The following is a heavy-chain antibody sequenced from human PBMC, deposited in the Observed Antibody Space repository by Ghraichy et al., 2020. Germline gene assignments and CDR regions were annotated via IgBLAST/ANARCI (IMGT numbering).Heavy chain of an antibody. D-gene: IGHD3-3*01. CDR3: AKDGGFLGSEEYYFDY. CDR2: ISGSGGST. CDR1: GFTFSSYA. V-gene: IGHV3-23*01. J-gene: IGHJ4*02. Sequence: GGSLRLSCAASGFTFSSYAMSWVRQAPGKGLEWVSAISGSGGSTYYADSVKGRFTISRDNSKNTLYLQMNSLRAEDTAVYYCAKDGGFLGSEEYYFDYWGQGTLVTVSS.